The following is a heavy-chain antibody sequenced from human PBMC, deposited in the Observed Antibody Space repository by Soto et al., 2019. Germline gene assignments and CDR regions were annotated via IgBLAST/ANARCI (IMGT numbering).Heavy chain of an antibody. Sequence: QVQLVQSGAEVKKPGSSVKVSCKASGGTFSSYAISWVRQAPGQGLEWMGGIIPIFGTADYAQKFQGRVTITADESTSTAYMELSSLRSEDTAVYCSACTVSNYYYYGMDVWGQGTTVTVSS. CDR2: IIPIFGTA. V-gene: IGHV1-69*12. D-gene: IGHD2-8*01. CDR1: GGTFSSYA. J-gene: IGHJ6*02. CDR3: ACTVSNYYYYGMDV.